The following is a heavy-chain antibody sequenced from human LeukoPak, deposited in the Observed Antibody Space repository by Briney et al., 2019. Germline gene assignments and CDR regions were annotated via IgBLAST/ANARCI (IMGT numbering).Heavy chain of an antibody. D-gene: IGHD3-10*01. V-gene: IGHV3-23*01. CDR3: AKEQRPRYGSGSSYALET. Sequence: ETLTLTCTVSGYSISSGYYWGWIRQPPGKGLEWVSDISGSGGSTYYADSVKGRFTISRDNSEDTLYLQMNSLRAEDTAVYYCAKEQRPRYGSGSSYALETWGQGTMVTVSS. CDR2: ISGSGGST. CDR1: GYSISSGYY. J-gene: IGHJ3*02.